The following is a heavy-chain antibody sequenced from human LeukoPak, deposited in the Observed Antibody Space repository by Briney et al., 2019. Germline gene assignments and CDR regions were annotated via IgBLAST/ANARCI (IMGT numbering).Heavy chain of an antibody. CDR1: GFTFSRYA. Sequence: PGGSLRLSCAASGFTFSRYAMSWVRQAPGKGLEWASGISNSGASTYYADPVKGRFTISRDNSKNTLFLRMSGLRAEDTAIYYCAKXRLXSXXGXXXXXFDXXXXGXLVTVS. V-gene: IGHV3-23*01. CDR3: AKXRLXSXXGXXXXXFDX. D-gene: IGHD3-16*01. J-gene: IGHJ4*02. CDR2: ISNSGAST.